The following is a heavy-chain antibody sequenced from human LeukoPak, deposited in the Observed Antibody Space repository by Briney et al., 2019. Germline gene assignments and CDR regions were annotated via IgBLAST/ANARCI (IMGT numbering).Heavy chain of an antibody. CDR2: IYPDDSDI. Sequence: GESLKISCKGSGSSFTNYWIAWVRQMPGNGLEWMGIIYPDDSDIRYNPSFQGQVTISADKSISTAYLQWSSLKASDTAIYYCARQGFSTAGGYDYWGQGTLVTVSS. D-gene: IGHD4-17*01. CDR1: GSSFTNYW. CDR3: ARQGFSTAGGYDY. V-gene: IGHV5-51*01. J-gene: IGHJ4*02.